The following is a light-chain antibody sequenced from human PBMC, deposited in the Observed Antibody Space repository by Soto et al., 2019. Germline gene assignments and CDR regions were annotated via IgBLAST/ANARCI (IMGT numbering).Light chain of an antibody. CDR2: GAS. Sequence: IVLTQSPGTLSLSPGERATLSCRASQSVSSYLAWYQQKPGQAPRLLIYGASRRATGIPDRFSGSGSGTDFTLTITRLEPEDFAVYYCQQYGSSRTFGQGTKVDIK. V-gene: IGKV3-20*01. CDR3: QQYGSSRT. CDR1: QSVSSY. J-gene: IGKJ1*01.